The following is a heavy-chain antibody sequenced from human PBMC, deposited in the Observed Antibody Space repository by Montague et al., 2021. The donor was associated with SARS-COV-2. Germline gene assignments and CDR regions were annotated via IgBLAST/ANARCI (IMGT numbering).Heavy chain of an antibody. CDR3: GRVFAPAGTFDF. Sequence: CAISGDSVSTHNTTRNWVRQSPSGDLEWLGRTYFRSKWYNDYAVSVKSRITINPDTSKDQFSLQLKSVTPKDTAIYFCGRVFAPAGTFDFWGQGTLVTVSS. J-gene: IGHJ4*02. CDR1: GDSVSTHNTT. D-gene: IGHD6-13*01. CDR2: TYFRSKWYN. V-gene: IGHV6-1*01.